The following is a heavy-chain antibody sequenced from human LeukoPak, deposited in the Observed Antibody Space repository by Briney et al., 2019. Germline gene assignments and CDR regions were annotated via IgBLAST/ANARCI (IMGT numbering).Heavy chain of an antibody. Sequence: SETLSLTCTVSGGSISSYYWSWIRQPPGKGLEWIGYIYYSGSTNYNPSLKSRVTISVDTSKNQFSLKLSSVTAADTAVYYCARDRGGGYGHFDYWGQGTLVTVSS. D-gene: IGHD5-12*01. CDR3: ARDRGGGYGHFDY. CDR2: IYYSGST. V-gene: IGHV4-59*01. CDR1: GGSISSYY. J-gene: IGHJ4*02.